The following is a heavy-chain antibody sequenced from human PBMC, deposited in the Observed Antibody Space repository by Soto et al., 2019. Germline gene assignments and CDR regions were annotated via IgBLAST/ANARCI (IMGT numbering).Heavy chain of an antibody. Sequence: KRCVYKFTSSWRGRDHQKNGKGLEWMGIIYPGDSDTRYSPSFQGQVTISADKSISTAYLQWSSLKASDTAMSYCARRGGVFLLGVFDFWGKGTMV. J-gene: IGHJ3*01. CDR2: IYPGDSDT. D-gene: IGHD2-8*01. CDR1: VYKFTSSW. V-gene: IGHV5-51*07. CDR3: ARRGGVFLLGVFDF.